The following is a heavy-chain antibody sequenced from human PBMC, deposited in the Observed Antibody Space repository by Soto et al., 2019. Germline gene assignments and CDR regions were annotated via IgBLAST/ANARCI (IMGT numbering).Heavy chain of an antibody. D-gene: IGHD4-17*01. CDR3: AHAGDYDLLTFDH. Sequence: QITLKESGPTLVRPAQTLTLTCGFSGFSLSSYGMGVVWIRQPPGKALEWLALIYWDDDKRYSPSLKDRLAISKDTSSNQVVLTITNMDPGDTATYFCAHAGDYDLLTFDHWGPGTLVTVSS. CDR1: GFSLSSYGMG. J-gene: IGHJ4*02. CDR2: IYWDDDK. V-gene: IGHV2-5*02.